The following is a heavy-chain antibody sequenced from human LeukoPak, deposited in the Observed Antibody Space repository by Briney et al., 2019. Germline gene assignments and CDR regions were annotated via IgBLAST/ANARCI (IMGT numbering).Heavy chain of an antibody. J-gene: IGHJ5*02. V-gene: IGHV3-15*07. CDR1: GFSFYNAW. Sequence: GGSLRFSCATSGFSFYNAWMNWVRKAPGKGLEWVGRIRSNSDGGTIDYAAPVKGRFTLSRDDSKDTLYLQMNSLQTEDTAVYYCATDFYDSTWGQGTLVTVSS. D-gene: IGHD3-22*01. CDR2: IRSNSDGGTI. CDR3: ATDFYDST.